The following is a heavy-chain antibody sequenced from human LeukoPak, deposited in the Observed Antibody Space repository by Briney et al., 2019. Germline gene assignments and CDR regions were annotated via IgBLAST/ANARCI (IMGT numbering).Heavy chain of an antibody. CDR2: IGTAGDT. J-gene: IGHJ4*02. V-gene: IGHV3-13*01. CDR3: ARVAYDRSGYYLDY. Sequence: GGSLRLSCAASGFTFSSYDMHWVRQATGKGLEWVSAIGTAGDTYYPGSVKGRFTISRENAKNSLYLQMNSLRAGDTAVYYCARVAYDRSGYYLDYWGQGTLVTVSS. D-gene: IGHD3-22*01. CDR1: GFTFSSYD.